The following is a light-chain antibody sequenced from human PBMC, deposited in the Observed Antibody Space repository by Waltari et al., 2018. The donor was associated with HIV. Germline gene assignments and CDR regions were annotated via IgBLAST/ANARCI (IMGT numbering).Light chain of an antibody. Sequence: QSALTQPASVSGSPGQSITISCTGTSRDVGGYNYVSWYHPHPGKAPKPMIYQVSNRPSWVSNRFSGSKSGNTASLTISGLQAEDEADYYCSSYTSSSTLVFGGGTKLTVL. V-gene: IGLV2-14*01. CDR2: QVS. CDR1: SRDVGGYNY. J-gene: IGLJ3*02. CDR3: SSYTSSSTLV.